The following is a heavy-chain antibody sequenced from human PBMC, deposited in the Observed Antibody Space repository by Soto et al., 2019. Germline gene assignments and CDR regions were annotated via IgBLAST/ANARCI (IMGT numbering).Heavy chain of an antibody. CDR1: GFTFSNYG. Sequence: EVHLLESGGGLVQPGGSLRLACAASGFTFSNYGMTWVRQAPGRGLEWVSAISGSGGRTFYAGSLKGRLSISSDNSKHTLLLQMNSLRAGDTAVYYCAKGSSACERESPGHWGQGILVTVSS. CDR3: AKGSSACERESPGH. CDR2: ISGSGGRT. D-gene: IGHD6-6*01. J-gene: IGHJ4*02. V-gene: IGHV3-23*01.